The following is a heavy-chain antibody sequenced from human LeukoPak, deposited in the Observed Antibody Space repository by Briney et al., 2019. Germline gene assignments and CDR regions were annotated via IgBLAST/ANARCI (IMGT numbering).Heavy chain of an antibody. CDR3: ARSRGITGTTVDY. Sequence: SETLSLTCTVSGGSISSYYWSWIRQPPGKGLEWIGYIYYSGSTNYNPSLKSRVTISVDTSKNQFSLKLSSVTAADTAVYYCARSRGITGTTVDYWGQGTLVTVSS. V-gene: IGHV4-59*01. D-gene: IGHD1-7*01. J-gene: IGHJ4*02. CDR1: GGSISSYY. CDR2: IYYSGST.